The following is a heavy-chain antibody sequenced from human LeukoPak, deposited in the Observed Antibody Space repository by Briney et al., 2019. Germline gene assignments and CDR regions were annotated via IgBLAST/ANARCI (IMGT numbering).Heavy chain of an antibody. CDR1: GGSISSGGYS. V-gene: IGHV4-30-2*03. CDR2: IYYSGST. CDR3: ARAGGGYSSGWYDSYFDY. Sequence: SETLSLTCAVSGGSISSGGYSWSWIRQPPGKGLEWIGSIYYSGSTYYNPSLKSRVTISVDTSKNQFSLKLSSVTAADTAVYYCARAGGGYSSGWYDSYFDYWGQGTLVTVSS. D-gene: IGHD6-19*01. J-gene: IGHJ4*02.